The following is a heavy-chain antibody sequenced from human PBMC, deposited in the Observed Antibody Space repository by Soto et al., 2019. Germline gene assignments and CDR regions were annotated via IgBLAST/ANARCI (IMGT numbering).Heavy chain of an antibody. D-gene: IGHD2-21*02. J-gene: IGHJ4*02. CDR1: GFTFRTYS. CDR3: ARFVSATAINDH. CDR2: ISSSSSYI. Sequence: EVQLVESGGGLVKPGESLRLSCATSGFTFRTYSMNWVRQAPGKGLEWVSLISSSSSYIYYADSLKGRFTISRDNAKNSLYLEMNNLRAEHTAVYYCARFVSATAINDHWGQGTLVTVSS. V-gene: IGHV3-21*01.